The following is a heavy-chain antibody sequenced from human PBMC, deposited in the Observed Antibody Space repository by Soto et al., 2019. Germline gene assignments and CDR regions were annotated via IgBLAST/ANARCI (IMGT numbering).Heavy chain of an antibody. J-gene: IGHJ4*02. CDR2: IYYGGST. D-gene: IGHD5-12*01. CDR1: GGSVSSGSYY. CDR3: ARDDIVATIALDY. V-gene: IGHV4-61*01. Sequence: QVQLQESGPGLVKPSETLSLTCTVSGGSVSSGSYYWSWIRQPPGKGLEWIGYIYYGGSTNYNPSLKSRVTISVATSKNQFSLKLSSVTAADTAVYYCARDDIVATIALDYWGQGTLVTVSS.